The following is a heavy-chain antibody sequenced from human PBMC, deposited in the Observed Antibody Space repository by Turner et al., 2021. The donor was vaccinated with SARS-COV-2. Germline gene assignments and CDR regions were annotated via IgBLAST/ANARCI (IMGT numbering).Heavy chain of an antibody. Sequence: QVQLVESGGGVVQPGGSLRLSCAASGFTFSNYAMHWVRQAPGKGLEWVVFISYDGSYKYYADSVKSRFTITRDNSKNTLYLKMNSLGAEDTAVYYCARGREDCSSSSCYEDYWGQGTLVTVSS. D-gene: IGHD2-2*01. V-gene: IGHV3-30-3*01. CDR3: ARGREDCSSSSCYEDY. J-gene: IGHJ4*02. CDR2: ISYDGSYK. CDR1: GFTFSNYA.